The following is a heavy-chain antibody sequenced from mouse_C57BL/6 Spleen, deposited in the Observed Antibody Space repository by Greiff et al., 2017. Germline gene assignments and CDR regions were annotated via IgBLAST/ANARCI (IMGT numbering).Heavy chain of an antibody. CDR3: ARSPLITPFDY. Sequence: EVQLVESGPGLVKPSQSLSLTCSVTGYSITSGYYWNWIRQFPGNKLEWMGYISYDGSNNYNPSLKNRISITRDTSKNQFFLKLNSVTTEDTATYYCARSPLITPFDYWGQGTTLTVSS. V-gene: IGHV3-6*01. J-gene: IGHJ2*01. CDR1: GYSITSGYY. CDR2: ISYDGSN. D-gene: IGHD1-1*01.